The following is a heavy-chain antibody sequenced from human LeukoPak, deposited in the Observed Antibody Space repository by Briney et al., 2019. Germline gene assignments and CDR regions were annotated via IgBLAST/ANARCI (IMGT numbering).Heavy chain of an antibody. CDR3: ARLGYYDSSVPNAFDI. V-gene: IGHV5-51*01. Sequence: GEALKISCKGSGYSFTSYWIGWVRQMPGKGLEWMGIIYPGDSDTRYGPSFQGQVTISADKSVSTAYLQWSSLKASDTAMYYCARLGYYDSSVPNAFDIWGQGTMVTVSS. CDR2: IYPGDSDT. CDR1: GYSFTSYW. D-gene: IGHD3-22*01. J-gene: IGHJ3*02.